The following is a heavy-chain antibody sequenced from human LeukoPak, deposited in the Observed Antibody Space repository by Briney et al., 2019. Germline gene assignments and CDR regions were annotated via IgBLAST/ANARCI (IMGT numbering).Heavy chain of an antibody. CDR1: GFTFSSYS. CDR3: ARDLWELLMVKGCNDY. V-gene: IGHV3-48*01. CDR2: ISSSSSTI. Sequence: GGSLRLSCAASGFTFSSYSMNWVRQAPGKGLEWVSYISSSSSTIYYADSVKGRFTISRDNPKNSLYLQMNSLRAEDTAVYYCARDLWELLMVKGCNDYWGQGTLVTVSS. D-gene: IGHD1-26*01. J-gene: IGHJ4*02.